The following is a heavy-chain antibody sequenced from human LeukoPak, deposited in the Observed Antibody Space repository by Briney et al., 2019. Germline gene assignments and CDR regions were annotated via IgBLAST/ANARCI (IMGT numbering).Heavy chain of an antibody. CDR2: ISYDGSHK. CDR3: AKGARGDTVTSIVGLNWFDP. J-gene: IGHJ5*02. D-gene: IGHD4-17*01. V-gene: IGHV3-30*18. CDR1: GITFRSYG. Sequence: GGSLRLSCAASGITFRSYGMHWIRQAPGKGLEWVAVISYDGSHKYYADSVKGRFSISRDNSKNTLYLQMNSLRADDTAVYYCAKGARGDTVTSIVGLNWFDPWGQGTLVTVSS.